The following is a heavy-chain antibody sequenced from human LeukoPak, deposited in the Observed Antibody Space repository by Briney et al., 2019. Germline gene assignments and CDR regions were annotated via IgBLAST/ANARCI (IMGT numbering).Heavy chain of an antibody. CDR3: AKVLYYSGTYSIDY. CDR2: ICNSGGNT. CDR1: GFTFSSYA. D-gene: IGHD3-10*01. Sequence: PGGSLRVSCAASGFTFSSYAMNWVRPAPGKGVEWVSLICNSGGNTHYADSVKGRFTISRDNSKNTLYLQMNSLRAEDTAVYYCAKVLYYSGTYSIDYWGQGILVTVST. V-gene: IGHV3-23*01. J-gene: IGHJ4*02.